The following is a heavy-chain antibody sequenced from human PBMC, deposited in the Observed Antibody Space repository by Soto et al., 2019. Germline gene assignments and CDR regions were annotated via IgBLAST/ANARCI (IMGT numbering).Heavy chain of an antibody. Sequence: SETLSLTCTVSGGSISSSSYYWGWIRQPPGKGLEWIGSIYYSGSTYYNPSLKSRVTISVDTSKNQFSLKLSSVTAADTAVYYCARTRSSRGIVLMVYAIFGYYGMDVWGQGTTVTVSS. V-gene: IGHV4-39*01. CDR2: IYYSGST. CDR3: ARTRSSRGIVLMVYAIFGYYGMDV. D-gene: IGHD2-8*01. J-gene: IGHJ6*02. CDR1: GGSISSSSYY.